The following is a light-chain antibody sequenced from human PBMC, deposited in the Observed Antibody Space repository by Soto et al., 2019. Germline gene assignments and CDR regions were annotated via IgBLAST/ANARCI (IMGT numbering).Light chain of an antibody. V-gene: IGLV2-8*01. J-gene: IGLJ1*01. CDR1: SSDVGGYNF. CDR3: SSYAGSDNYV. Sequence: QSALTQPPSASGSPGQSVTNSCTGTSSDVGGYNFVSWYQQYPGKAPKLMIYEVSKRPSGVPDRFSGSKSGNTASLTVSGLQAEDEADYYCSSYAGSDNYVFGTGTKVTVL. CDR2: EVS.